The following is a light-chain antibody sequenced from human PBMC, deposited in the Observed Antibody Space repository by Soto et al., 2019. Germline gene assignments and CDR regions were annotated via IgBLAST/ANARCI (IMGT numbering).Light chain of an antibody. CDR3: QQYESSPRT. J-gene: IGKJ4*01. CDR1: QSVSSAL. CDR2: RAS. V-gene: IGKV3-20*01. Sequence: EIVLTQSPDTLSLSPGERATLSCRASQSVSSALLAWYQQKPGQAPRLLIYRASTRATGIPDRFTGSGSGTDFTLTFSRLEPEDFAVYYCQQYESSPRTFGGGTKVEIK.